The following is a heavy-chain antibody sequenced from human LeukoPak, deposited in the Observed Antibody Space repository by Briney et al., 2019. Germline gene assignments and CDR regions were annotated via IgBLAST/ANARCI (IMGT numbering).Heavy chain of an antibody. CDR1: GYSFTSYW. V-gene: IGHV5-51*01. Sequence: GESLKISCKGSGYSFTSYWIGWVRQMPGKGLEWMGIIYPGDSDTRYSPSFQGQVTISADKSISTAYLQWSSLKASDTAMYYCARRGGGSCYSELGVNCGFDYWGQGTLLTVSS. CDR3: ARRGGGSCYSELGVNCGFDY. D-gene: IGHD2-15*01. CDR2: IYPGDSDT. J-gene: IGHJ4*02.